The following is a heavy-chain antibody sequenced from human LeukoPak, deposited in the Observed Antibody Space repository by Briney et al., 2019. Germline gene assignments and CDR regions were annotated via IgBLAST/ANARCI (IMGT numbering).Heavy chain of an antibody. CDR3: ARGRQWELPPF. CDR2: ISYDGSNK. Sequence: GGSLRLSCAASGFTFSSYAMHWVRQAPGKGLEWVAVISYDGSNKYYADSVKGRFTISRDNSKNTLYLQMNSLRAEDTAVYYCARGRQWELPPFWGQGTLVTVSS. J-gene: IGHJ4*02. CDR1: GFTFSSYA. D-gene: IGHD1-26*01. V-gene: IGHV3-30-3*01.